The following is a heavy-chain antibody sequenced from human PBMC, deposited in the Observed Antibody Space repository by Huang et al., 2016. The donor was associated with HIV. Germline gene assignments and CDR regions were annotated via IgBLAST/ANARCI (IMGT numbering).Heavy chain of an antibody. CDR2: ISKVGNGK. J-gene: IGHJ6*02. CDR1: TVTFSAYW. CDR3: VTKASAMDV. Sequence: VESGGGLVQPGGSLRLSCGGSTVTFSAYWLSWVRQSPGQGLEWVASISKVGNGKFYVDSVKGRCNISRENAKKLLVLDMTSLQVDDTATYFCVTKASAMDVWGQGTTVIVSS. V-gene: IGHV3-7*01. D-gene: IGHD2-8*01.